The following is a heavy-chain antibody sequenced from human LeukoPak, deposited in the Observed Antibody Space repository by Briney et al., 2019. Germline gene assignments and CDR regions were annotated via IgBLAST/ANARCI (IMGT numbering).Heavy chain of an antibody. J-gene: IGHJ4*02. CDR2: VIPTLGIG. D-gene: IGHD3-22*01. V-gene: IGHV1-69*04. CDR3: ARDRGDYYDSSGYYYVSY. Sequence: SVKVSCKASGGTFSSYTISWVRQAPGQRLEWMGRVIPTLGIGNYAQKFQGRVTITADKSTSTAYMELSSLRSEDTAVYYCARDRGDYYDSSGYYYVSYWGQGTLVTVSS. CDR1: GGTFSSYT.